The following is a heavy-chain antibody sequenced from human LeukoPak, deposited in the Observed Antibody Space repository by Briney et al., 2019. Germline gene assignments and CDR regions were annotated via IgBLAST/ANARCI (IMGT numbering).Heavy chain of an antibody. CDR1: GFTFSRNW. CDR2: IKEDGSEK. D-gene: IGHD2-8*01. Sequence: PGGPLRLSCAASGFTFSRNWVSWLRQAPGKGLEWVANIKEDGSEKHYADSVMGRFTISRDNSKNSLYLEMNNLRAEDTALYYCARIGVYGDSFDIWGQGTMVTVSS. V-gene: IGHV3-7*05. J-gene: IGHJ3*02. CDR3: ARIGVYGDSFDI.